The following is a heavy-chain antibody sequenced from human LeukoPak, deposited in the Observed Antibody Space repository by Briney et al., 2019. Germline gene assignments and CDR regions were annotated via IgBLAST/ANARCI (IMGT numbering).Heavy chain of an antibody. CDR2: IYHSGST. CDR1: GYSINSGFY. CDR3: ARGSDSSSWYVYFDY. D-gene: IGHD6-13*01. Sequence: PSETLSLTCTVSGYSINSGFYWGWIRQPPGKGLEWIGSIYHSGSTHYKSSLKSRVTISVDTSKNQLSLKLTSVTAADTAVYYCARGSDSSSWYVYFDYWGQGTLVTVSS. V-gene: IGHV4-38-2*02. J-gene: IGHJ4*02.